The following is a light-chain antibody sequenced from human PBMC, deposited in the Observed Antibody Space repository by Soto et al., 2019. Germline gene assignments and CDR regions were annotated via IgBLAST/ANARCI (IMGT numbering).Light chain of an antibody. J-gene: IGKJ1*01. Sequence: DIQMTQSPSSLSASVGDRITITCRASHSIDNYLSWYRLKPGKAPRLLIYAASNLQRGIPSRFTGSGSGTDFTLTINNLQPDDFAVYYCQQCFSIPPTFGHGTKVETK. CDR3: QQCFSIPPT. V-gene: IGKV1-39*01. CDR1: HSIDNY. CDR2: AAS.